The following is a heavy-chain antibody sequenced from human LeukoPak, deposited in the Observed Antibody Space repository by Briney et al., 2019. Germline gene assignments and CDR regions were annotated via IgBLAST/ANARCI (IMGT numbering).Heavy chain of an antibody. CDR2: ISGSGGST. J-gene: IGHJ4*02. D-gene: IGHD3-10*01. Sequence: PGGSLRLSCAASGFTFSSYAMSWVRQAPGKGLEWVSAISGSGGSTYYADSVKGRFTISRDNSKNTLYLQMNSLRAEDTAVYYCARQWFGELTFDYWGQGTLVTVSS. CDR3: ARQWFGELTFDY. V-gene: IGHV3-23*01. CDR1: GFTFSSYA.